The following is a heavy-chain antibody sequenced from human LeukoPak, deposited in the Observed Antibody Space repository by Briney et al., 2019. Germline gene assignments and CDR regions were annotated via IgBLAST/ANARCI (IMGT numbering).Heavy chain of an antibody. CDR2: INHSGST. CDR3: ARAIVDTAMEHNWFDP. J-gene: IGHJ5*02. Sequence: SETLSLTCAVYGGSFSGYYWSWIRQPPGKGLEWIGEINHSGSTNYNPSLKSRVTISVDTSKNQFSLKLSSVTAADTAVYYCARAIVDTAMEHNWFDPWGQGTLVTVSS. CDR1: GGSFSGYY. V-gene: IGHV4-34*01. D-gene: IGHD5-18*01.